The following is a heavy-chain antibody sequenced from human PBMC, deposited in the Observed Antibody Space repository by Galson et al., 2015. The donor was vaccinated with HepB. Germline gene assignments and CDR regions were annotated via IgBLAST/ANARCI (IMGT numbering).Heavy chain of an antibody. Sequence: SVKVSCKASGYTFPGYNIHWVRQAPRQGLEWMGLMNPNTGGTDYAQKFQGRVTMTRDTSISTAYMEVSRLTSDDTAVYYCAREVVAAHNWFNPWGQGTLVTVSS. CDR2: MNPNTGGT. CDR1: GYTFPGYN. D-gene: IGHD2-15*01. J-gene: IGHJ5*02. V-gene: IGHV1-2*06. CDR3: AREVVAAHNWFNP.